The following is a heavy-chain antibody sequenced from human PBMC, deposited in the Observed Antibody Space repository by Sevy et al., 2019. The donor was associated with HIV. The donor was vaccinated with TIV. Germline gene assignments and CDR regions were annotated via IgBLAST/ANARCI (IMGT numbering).Heavy chain of an antibody. Sequence: ASVKVSCKASGGTFSSYAISWVRQAPGQGLEWMGGIIPIFGTANYAQKFQGRVTITADESTGTAYMELSSLRSEDTAMYYCARETISRRYQLRPYYFDYWGQGTLVTVSS. CDR1: GGTFSSYA. D-gene: IGHD2-2*01. CDR2: IIPIFGTA. CDR3: ARETISRRYQLRPYYFDY. J-gene: IGHJ4*02. V-gene: IGHV1-69*13.